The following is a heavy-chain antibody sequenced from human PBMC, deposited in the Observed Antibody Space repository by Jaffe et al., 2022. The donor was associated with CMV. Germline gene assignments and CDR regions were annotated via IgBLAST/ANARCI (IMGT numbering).Heavy chain of an antibody. Sequence: QVQLVESGGGVVQPGRSLRLSCAASGFTFSSYGMHWVRQAPGKGLEWVAVIWYDGSNKYYADSVKGRFTISRDNSKNTLYLQMNSLRAEDTAVYYCARDIERFVVVTAYNWFDPWGQGTLVTVSS. CDR1: GFTFSSYG. CDR2: IWYDGSNK. D-gene: IGHD2-21*02. V-gene: IGHV3-33*01. J-gene: IGHJ5*02. CDR3: ARDIERFVVVTAYNWFDP.